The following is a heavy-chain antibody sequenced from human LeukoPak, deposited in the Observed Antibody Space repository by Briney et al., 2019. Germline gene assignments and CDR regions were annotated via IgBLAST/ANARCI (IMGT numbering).Heavy chain of an antibody. CDR3: ATQVGATGYYFDY. CDR1: GFTFSSYG. Sequence: GRSLRLSCAASGFTFSSYGMHWVRQAPGKGLEWVAVIWYDGSNKYYADSVKGRFTISRDNSKNTLYLQMNSLRAEDTAVYYCATQVGATGYYFDYWGQGTLVTVSS. D-gene: IGHD1-26*01. CDR2: IWYDGSNK. V-gene: IGHV3-33*08. J-gene: IGHJ4*02.